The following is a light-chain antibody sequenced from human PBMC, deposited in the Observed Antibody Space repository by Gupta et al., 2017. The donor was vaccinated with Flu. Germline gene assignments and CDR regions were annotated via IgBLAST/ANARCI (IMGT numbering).Light chain of an antibody. CDR1: QSIRSTY. CDR2: GTS. CDR3: QQDASSPYT. V-gene: IGKV3-20*01. J-gene: IGKJ2*01. Sequence: TLSLSPGERATLSCRASQSIRSTYLAWHQQKPGLAPRLLMYGTSSRATRIPDRFTATESATEFTLTISGLDPEDFVVYYCQQDASSPYTFGQGTKMQIK.